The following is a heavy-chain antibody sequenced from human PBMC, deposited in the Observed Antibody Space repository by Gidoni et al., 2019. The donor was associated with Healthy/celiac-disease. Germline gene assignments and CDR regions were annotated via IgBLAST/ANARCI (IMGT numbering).Heavy chain of an antibody. Sequence: GKGLEWIGSIYYSGSTYYNPSLKSRVTISVDTSKNQFSLKLSSVIAADTAVYYCASHDGTSSGYYSRFDYWGQGTLVTVSS. CDR3: ASHDGTSSGYYSRFDY. CDR2: IYYSGST. J-gene: IGHJ4*02. V-gene: IGHV4-39*01. D-gene: IGHD3-22*01.